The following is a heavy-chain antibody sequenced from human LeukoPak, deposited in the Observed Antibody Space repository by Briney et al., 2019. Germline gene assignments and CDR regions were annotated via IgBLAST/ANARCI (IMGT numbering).Heavy chain of an antibody. V-gene: IGHV3-23*01. J-gene: IGHJ4*02. D-gene: IGHD6-19*01. CDR2: ISGSGGST. Sequence: PGGSLRLSCAASGFTFSNYAMSWVRQVPGKGLEWVSTISGSGGSTYYADSLKGRFSISRDNSKNTLFLQMKSLGAEDTAVYYCAKERGYTSGLGTLDYWGQGTLVTVST. CDR1: GFTFSNYA. CDR3: AKERGYTSGLGTLDY.